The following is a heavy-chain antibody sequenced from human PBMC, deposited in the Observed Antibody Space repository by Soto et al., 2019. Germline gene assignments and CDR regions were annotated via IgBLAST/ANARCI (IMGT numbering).Heavy chain of an antibody. D-gene: IGHD2-8*01. Sequence: PSETLSLTCSVSGGSISHYYLSWIRQSPGKGLEWIGYAYYSGSTDYNPSLKSRVTMSVDTSKNQVSLKLNSVTTADTAVYYCARDRSTYGGGGTGEVKENWFDPWGPGTLVTVYS. J-gene: IGHJ5*02. CDR2: AYYSGST. V-gene: IGHV4-59*01. CDR3: ARDRSTYGGGGTGEVKENWFDP. CDR1: GGSISHYY.